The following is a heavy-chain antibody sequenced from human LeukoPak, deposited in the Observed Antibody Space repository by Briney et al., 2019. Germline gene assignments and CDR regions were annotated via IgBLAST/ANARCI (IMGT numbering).Heavy chain of an antibody. V-gene: IGHV1-2*02. Sequence: ASVKVSCKASGFMFTDYYIHWVRQAPGQRLEWMGWINPTSGGTNIAQRFQGRVTMTGDTSISTVYMEINSLRSDDTAMYFCARDFVGRSAGYTHRYNNYFDPWGQGTLVVVSS. CDR1: GFMFTDYY. CDR2: INPTSGGT. D-gene: IGHD6-13*01. CDR3: ARDFVGRSAGYTHRYNNYFDP. J-gene: IGHJ5*02.